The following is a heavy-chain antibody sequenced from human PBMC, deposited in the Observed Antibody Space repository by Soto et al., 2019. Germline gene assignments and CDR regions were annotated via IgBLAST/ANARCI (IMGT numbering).Heavy chain of an antibody. J-gene: IGHJ4*02. V-gene: IGHV4-34*01. CDR1: GGAFNGYY. CDR3: ARAGAALVRGSIGGFDY. CDR2: INHSGSV. D-gene: IGHD3-10*01. Sequence: QVHLQQWGAGLLKPSETLSLTCAVNGGAFNGYYWTWIRQPPGKGLEWIGEINHSGSVDYNPSLNSRVTISIDTSKKPFSLTLTSVTAADTAVYYCARAGAALVRGSIGGFDYWGQGTLVTVSS.